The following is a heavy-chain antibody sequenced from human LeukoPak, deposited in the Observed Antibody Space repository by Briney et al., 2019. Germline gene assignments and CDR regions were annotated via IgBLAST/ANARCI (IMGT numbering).Heavy chain of an antibody. V-gene: IGHV4-34*01. J-gene: IGHJ4*02. CDR2: INHSGST. D-gene: IGHD1-26*01. CDR1: GGSFSGYY. Sequence: PSETLPLTCAVYGGSFSGYYWSWIRQPPGKGLEWIGEINHSGSTNYNPSLKSRVTISVDTSKNQFSLKLSSVTAADTAVYYCARQPGDGGRLYYFDYWGQGTLVTVSS. CDR3: ARQPGDGGRLYYFDY.